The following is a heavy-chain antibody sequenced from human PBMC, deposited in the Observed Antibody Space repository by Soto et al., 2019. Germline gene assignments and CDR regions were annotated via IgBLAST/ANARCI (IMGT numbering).Heavy chain of an antibody. D-gene: IGHD6-13*01. J-gene: IGHJ6*02. Sequence: SETLSLTCTVSGGSISSGDYYWSWIRQPPGKGLEWIGYIYYSGSTYYSPSLKSRVTISVDTSKNQFSLKLSSVTAADTAVYYCARGNSSSWYFRYYYGMDVWGQGTTVTVSS. V-gene: IGHV4-30-4*01. CDR3: ARGNSSSWYFRYYYGMDV. CDR2: IYYSGST. CDR1: GGSISSGDYY.